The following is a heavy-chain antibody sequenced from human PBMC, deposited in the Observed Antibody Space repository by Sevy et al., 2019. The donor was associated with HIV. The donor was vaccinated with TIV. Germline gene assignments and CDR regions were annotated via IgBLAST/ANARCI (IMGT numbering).Heavy chain of an antibody. CDR3: ARDLEFYDYGDYGPAFNPDY. J-gene: IGHJ4*02. Sequence: GGSLRLSCAASGFTFSTYGMHWVRQAPGKGLEWLAVIWFDGSNEYYADSVKGRFTISRGIAKNTLHLQMTSLRAEDTAVYYGARDLEFYDYGDYGPAFNPDYWGRGTLVTVSS. CDR1: GFTFSTYG. CDR2: IWFDGSNE. D-gene: IGHD4-17*01. V-gene: IGHV3-33*01.